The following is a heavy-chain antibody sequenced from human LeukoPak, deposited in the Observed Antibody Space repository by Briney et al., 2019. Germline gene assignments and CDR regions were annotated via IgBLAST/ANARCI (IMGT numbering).Heavy chain of an antibody. CDR3: ARAPRDSSGWYPFDY. D-gene: IGHD6-19*01. CDR2: IYYSGST. J-gene: IGHJ4*02. CDR1: GGSISSYY. Sequence: SETLSLTCTVSGGSISSYYWSWIRRPPGKGLEWIGYIYYSGSTNYNPSLKSRVTISVDTSKNQFSLKLSSVTAADTAVYYCARAPRDSSGWYPFDYWGQGTLVTVSS. V-gene: IGHV4-59*01.